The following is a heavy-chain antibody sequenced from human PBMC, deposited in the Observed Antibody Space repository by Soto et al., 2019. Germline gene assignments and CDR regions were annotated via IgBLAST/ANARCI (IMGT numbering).Heavy chain of an antibody. CDR3: ARDFVVGGPTINYYYGMDV. Sequence: GGSLRLSCAASGFTFSSYAMTWVRQAPGKGLEWVSVISYDGSNKYYADSVKGRFTISRDNSKNTLYLQMNSLRAEDTAVYYCARDFVVGGPTINYYYGMDVWGQGTTVTAP. J-gene: IGHJ6*02. CDR2: ISYDGSNK. CDR1: GFTFSSYA. V-gene: IGHV3-30*03. D-gene: IGHD1-26*01.